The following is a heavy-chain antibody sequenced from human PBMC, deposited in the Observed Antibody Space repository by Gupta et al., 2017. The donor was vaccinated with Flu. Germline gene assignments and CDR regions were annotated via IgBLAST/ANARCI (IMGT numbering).Heavy chain of an antibody. D-gene: IGHD6-6*01. CDR2: ISRSSSYK. Sequence: EVQLVESGGGLVKPGGSLRLSCLASGFTFSSYGMNWVRQAPGKGLDWVSSISRSSSYKYYADSVRGRFTISRDNAKNLLYLQMNSLRAEDTAVYYCARDSPPDLPGYRNSEEKWFDPWGQGTLVTVSS. CDR1: GFTFSSYG. J-gene: IGHJ5*02. CDR3: ARDSPPDLPGYRNSEEKWFDP. V-gene: IGHV3-21*06.